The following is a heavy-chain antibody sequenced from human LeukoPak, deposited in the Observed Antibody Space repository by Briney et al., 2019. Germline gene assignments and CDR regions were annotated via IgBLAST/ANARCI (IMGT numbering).Heavy chain of an antibody. CDR1: GYSFTDYY. J-gene: IGHJ4*02. V-gene: IGHV1-69*13. Sequence: SVKVSCKASGYSFTDYYIHWVRQAPGQGLEWMGGIIPIFGTANYAQKFQGRVTITADESTSTAYMELSSLRSEDTAVYYCARSTGIVDYWGQGTLVTVSS. CDR2: IIPIFGTA. D-gene: IGHD1-26*01. CDR3: ARSTGIVDY.